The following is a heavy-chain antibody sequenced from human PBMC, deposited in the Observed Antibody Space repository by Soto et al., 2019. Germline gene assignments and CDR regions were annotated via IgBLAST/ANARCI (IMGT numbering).Heavy chain of an antibody. V-gene: IGHV1-2*02. CDR2: INPNSGGT. D-gene: IGHD3-3*01. Sequence: ASVKVSCKASGYTFTGYYMHWVRQAPGQGLEWMGWINPNSGGTNYAQKFQGRVTMTRDTSISTAYMELSRLRSGDTAVYYCARELRVTIFGVVPEYLDYWGQGTLVTVSS. CDR1: GYTFTGYY. J-gene: IGHJ4*02. CDR3: ARELRVTIFGVVPEYLDY.